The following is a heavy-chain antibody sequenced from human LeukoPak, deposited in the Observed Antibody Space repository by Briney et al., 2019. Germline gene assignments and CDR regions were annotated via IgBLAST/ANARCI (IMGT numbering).Heavy chain of an antibody. CDR1: GYTFTSYA. CDR2: INAGNGNT. V-gene: IGHV1-3*01. Sequence: ASVKVSCKACGYTFTSYAMHWVRQAPGQRLEWMGWINAGNGNTKYSQKFQGRVTITRDTSASTAYMELSSLRSEDTAVYYCARSLILYDILTGYYTEYYFDYWGQGTLVTVSS. CDR3: ARSLILYDILTGYYTEYYFDY. J-gene: IGHJ4*02. D-gene: IGHD3-9*01.